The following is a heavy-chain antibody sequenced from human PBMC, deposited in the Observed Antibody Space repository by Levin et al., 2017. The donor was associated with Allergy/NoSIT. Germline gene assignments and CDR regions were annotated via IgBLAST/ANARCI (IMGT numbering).Heavy chain of an antibody. CDR3: VGHHSYGYRGSDY. V-gene: IGHV1-2*02. CDR1: GYNFNGYY. Sequence: PRASVKVSCKGSGYNFNGYYIHWVRQAPGQGLEWMGLSSPNNGGTNSAQKFQDRVTMTRDTSTGTAYVELSNLRPDDTAIYYCVGHHSYGYRGSDYWGQGTLVTVSS. J-gene: IGHJ4*02. D-gene: IGHD5-24*01. CDR2: SSPNNGGT.